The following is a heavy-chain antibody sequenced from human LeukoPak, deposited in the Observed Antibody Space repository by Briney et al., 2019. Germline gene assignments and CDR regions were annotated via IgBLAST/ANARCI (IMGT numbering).Heavy chain of an antibody. D-gene: IGHD2-2*01. V-gene: IGHV1-69*02. CDR1: GGTFSSYT. J-gene: IGHJ6*02. Sequence: SVKVSCKASGGTFSSYTISWVRQAPGQGLEWMGRIIPILGIANYAQKFQGRVTITADKSTSTAYMELSSLRSEDTAVYYCASSPLVVVPAAMDYYYGTDVWGQGTTVTVSS. CDR2: IIPILGIA. CDR3: ASSPLVVVPAAMDYYYGTDV.